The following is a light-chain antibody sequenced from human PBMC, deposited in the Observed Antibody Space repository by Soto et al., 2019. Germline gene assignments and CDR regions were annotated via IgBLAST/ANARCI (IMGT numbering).Light chain of an antibody. J-gene: IGLJ2*01. CDR3: AAWDDSLDLV. V-gene: IGLV1-44*01. CDR1: NSNIGSNT. Sequence: QPVLTQPPSASGTPGQRVTISCSGSNSNIGSNTVNWYQHFPGRAPKLLIYSNNQRPSGVPDRFSGSKSGTSASLAISGLQSEDEADYYCAAWDDSLDLVFGGGTKLTVL. CDR2: SNN.